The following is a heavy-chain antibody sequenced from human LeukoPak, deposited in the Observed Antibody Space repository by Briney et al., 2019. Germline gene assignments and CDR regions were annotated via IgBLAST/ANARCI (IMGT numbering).Heavy chain of an antibody. J-gene: IGHJ4*02. CDR1: GFTFSSYG. Sequence: GGPLRLSCAASGFTFSSYGMHWVRQAPGKGLEGVAVIWYEGSNKYYADSVKGRFTISRDNSKNTLYLQMNSLRAEDTAVYYCARDGGGYCSGGSCYFPAPFDYWGQGTLVTVSS. D-gene: IGHD2-15*01. CDR3: ARDGGGYCSGGSCYFPAPFDY. V-gene: IGHV3-33*01. CDR2: IWYEGSNK.